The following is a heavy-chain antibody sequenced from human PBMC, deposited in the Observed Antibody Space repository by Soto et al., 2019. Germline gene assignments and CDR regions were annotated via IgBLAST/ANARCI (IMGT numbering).Heavy chain of an antibody. CDR1: GFTFSSYA. Sequence: GGSLRLSCAASGFTFSSYAMSWVRQAPGKGLEWVSAISGSGCSTYYADSVKGRFTISRDNSKNTLYLQMNSLRAEDTAVYYCAKETTAHYYYYYMDVWGKGTTVTVSS. V-gene: IGHV3-23*01. D-gene: IGHD4-17*01. CDR2: ISGSGCST. J-gene: IGHJ6*03. CDR3: AKETTAHYYYYYMDV.